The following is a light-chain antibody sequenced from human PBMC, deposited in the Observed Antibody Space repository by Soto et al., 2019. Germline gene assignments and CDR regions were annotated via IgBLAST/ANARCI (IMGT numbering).Light chain of an antibody. CDR3: QRYGLSPPFS. CDR1: QDISNY. J-gene: IGKJ3*01. Sequence: DIQMTQSPSSLSASVGDRVTITCQASQDISNYLNWYQQKPGKAPKLLIYDASNLETGVPSRFSGSGSGTDFTFTISSLQPEDIATYYCQRYGLSPPFSFGPGTKVEIK. V-gene: IGKV1-33*01. CDR2: DAS.